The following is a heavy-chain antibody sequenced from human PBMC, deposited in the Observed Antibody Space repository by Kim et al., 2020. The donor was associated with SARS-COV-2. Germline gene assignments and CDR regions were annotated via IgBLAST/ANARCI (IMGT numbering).Heavy chain of an antibody. V-gene: IGHV3-7*01. CDR1: GFTFSSYW. CDR2: IKQDGSEK. Sequence: GGSLRISCAASGFTFSSYWMSWVRQAPGKGLEWVANIKQDGSEKYYVDSVKGRFTISRDNAKNSLYLQMNSLRAEDTAVYYCASNGIAAAGTYYYYGMGVWGQGTTVTVSS. J-gene: IGHJ6*02. CDR3: ASNGIAAAGTYYYYGMGV. D-gene: IGHD6-13*01.